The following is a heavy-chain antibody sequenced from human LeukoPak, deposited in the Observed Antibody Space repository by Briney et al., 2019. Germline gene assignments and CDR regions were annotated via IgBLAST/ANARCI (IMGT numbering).Heavy chain of an antibody. CDR3: ARVVAGPLDY. V-gene: IGHV3-21*01. J-gene: IGHJ4*02. CDR1: GFTFSSYS. D-gene: IGHD6-19*01. Sequence: GALRLSCAAPGFTFSSYSMNWVRQAPGKGLEWVSSISSSSSYIYYADSVKGRFTISRDNAKNSLYLQMKSLRAEDTAVYYCARVVAGPLDYWGQGTLVTVSS. CDR2: ISSSSSYI.